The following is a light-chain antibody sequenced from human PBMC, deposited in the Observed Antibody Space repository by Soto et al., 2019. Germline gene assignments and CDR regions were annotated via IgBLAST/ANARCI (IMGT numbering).Light chain of an antibody. J-gene: IGLJ2*01. Sequence: QSALTQPASVSGSPGQSITISCTGTSSDVGDYNYVSWYRQHPGKAPKLLIYGVSNRPSGISSHFSGSKSGNTASLTISGLQAEDEADYYCSSYTSTNTLIFGGGTKLTVL. CDR3: SSYTSTNTLI. CDR2: GVS. V-gene: IGLV2-14*01. CDR1: SSDVGDYNY.